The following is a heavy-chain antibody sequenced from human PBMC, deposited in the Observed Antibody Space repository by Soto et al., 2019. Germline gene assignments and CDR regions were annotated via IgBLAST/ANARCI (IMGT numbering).Heavy chain of an antibody. V-gene: IGHV1-69*01. Sequence: QVQLVQSGAEVKKPGSSVKVSCKASGGTFSSYAISWVRQAPGQGLEWMGGIIPIFGTANYAQKFQGRGTITADESTSTAYMELSSLRSEDTAVYYCASSMGGYSYGSNDYWGQGTLVTVSS. CDR1: GGTFSSYA. CDR2: IIPIFGTA. J-gene: IGHJ4*02. CDR3: ASSMGGYSYGSNDY. D-gene: IGHD5-18*01.